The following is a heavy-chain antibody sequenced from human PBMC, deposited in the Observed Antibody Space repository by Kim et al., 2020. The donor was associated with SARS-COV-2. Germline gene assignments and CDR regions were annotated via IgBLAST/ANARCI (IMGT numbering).Heavy chain of an antibody. Sequence: GGSLRLSCAASGFTFSSYEMNWVRQAPGKGLEWVSYISSSGSTIYYADSVKGRFTISRDNAKNSLYLQMNSLRAEDTAVYYCARAPLSNPLPGAFDIWGQGTMVTVSS. J-gene: IGHJ3*02. CDR1: GFTFSSYE. CDR2: ISSSGSTI. D-gene: IGHD2-8*01. CDR3: ARAPLSNPLPGAFDI. V-gene: IGHV3-48*03.